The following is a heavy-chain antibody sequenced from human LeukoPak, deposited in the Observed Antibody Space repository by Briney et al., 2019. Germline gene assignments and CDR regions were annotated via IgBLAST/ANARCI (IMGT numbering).Heavy chain of an antibody. CDR2: IYSSGTT. CDR3: AREAGSYDSSGYYSLYYSFDY. CDR1: GDSINSGNNY. V-gene: IGHV4-61*09. Sequence: SETLSLTCTVSGDSINSGNNYWSWIRQPAGKGPEWIGHIYSSGTTNYNPSLKSRVTMSVDTSKNQFSLKLTSVTAADTAVYYCAREAGSYDSSGYYSLYYSFDYWGQGTLVTVSS. D-gene: IGHD3-22*01. J-gene: IGHJ4*02.